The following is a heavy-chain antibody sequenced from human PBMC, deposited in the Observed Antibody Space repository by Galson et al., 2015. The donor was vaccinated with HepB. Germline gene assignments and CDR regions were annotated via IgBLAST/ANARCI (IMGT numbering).Heavy chain of an antibody. D-gene: IGHD2-2*01. Sequence: SVKVSCKASGYTLTNYYMHWVRQAPGQGLEWMGVFNPGAGSTTYAQRFQGRVTMTSDTSTSTVYMELSSLRPEDTAVYYCSRDAADNIVVPADGIFEHWGQGTLVTVSS. CDR2: FNPGAGST. CDR3: SRDAADNIVVPADGIFEH. CDR1: GYTLTNYY. J-gene: IGHJ4*02. V-gene: IGHV1-46*03.